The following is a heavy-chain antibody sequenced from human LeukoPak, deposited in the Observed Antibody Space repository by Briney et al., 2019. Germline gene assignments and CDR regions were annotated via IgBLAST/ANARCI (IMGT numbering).Heavy chain of an antibody. J-gene: IGHJ5*02. CDR2: IITSSSFT. D-gene: IGHD3-16*01. CDR3: ASNWVP. Sequence: GGSLRLSCAASGFTFSSYTINWVRQAPGQGLEWVSTIITSSSFTYYAHSVKGRFTITTDKATNSPYLQMNSLRSEDTAVYYCASNWVPWGEGTLVTVSS. V-gene: IGHV3-21*01. CDR1: GFTFSSYT.